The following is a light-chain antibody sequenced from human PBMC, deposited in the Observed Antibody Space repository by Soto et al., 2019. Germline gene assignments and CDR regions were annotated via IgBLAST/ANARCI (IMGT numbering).Light chain of an antibody. CDR3: QQYGSSPWT. J-gene: IGKJ1*01. V-gene: IGKV3-20*01. CDR2: GAS. CDR1: QGVGSNY. Sequence: EIVLTQSPGTLSLSPGERATLSCKASQGVGSNYLAWYQQKPGQAPRPLIYGASSRATGIPDRFSGSGSGADFTLTISRLEPKDCAVYYCQQYGSSPWTFGQGTTVEIK.